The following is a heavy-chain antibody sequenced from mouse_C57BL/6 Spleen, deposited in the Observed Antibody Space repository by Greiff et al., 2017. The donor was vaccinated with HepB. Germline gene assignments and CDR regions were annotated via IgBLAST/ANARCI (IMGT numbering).Heavy chain of an antibody. D-gene: IGHD1-3*01. V-gene: IGHV1-50*01. Sequence: QVQLQQPGAELVKPGASVKLSCKASGYTFTSYWMQWVKQRPGQGLEWIGEIDPSDSYTNYNQKFKGKATLTVDTSSSTAYMQLSSLTSEDSAVYYCARVRLDNPPYYYAMDYWGQGTSVTVSS. CDR3: ARVRLDNPPYYYAMDY. J-gene: IGHJ4*01. CDR2: IDPSDSYT. CDR1: GYTFTSYW.